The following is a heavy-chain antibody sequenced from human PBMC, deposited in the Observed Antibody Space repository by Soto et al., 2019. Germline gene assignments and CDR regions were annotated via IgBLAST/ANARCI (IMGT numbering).Heavy chain of an antibody. V-gene: IGHV4-59*08. CDR3: ARPPRTGVVTDGFDI. D-gene: IGHD3-3*01. CDR2: IYYSGST. CDR1: GGSISSYY. Sequence: SETLSLTCTVSGGSISSYYWSWIRQPPGKGLEWIGYIYYSGSTNYNPSLKSRVTISVDTSKNQFSLKLSSVTAADTAIYYCARPPRTGVVTDGFDIWGQGTMVTVSS. J-gene: IGHJ3*02.